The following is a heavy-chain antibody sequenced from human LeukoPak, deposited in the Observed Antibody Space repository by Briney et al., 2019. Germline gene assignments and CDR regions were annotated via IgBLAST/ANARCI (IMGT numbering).Heavy chain of an antibody. CDR3: ARESLAGAFDI. CDR1: GGSISSGSYY. J-gene: IGHJ3*02. D-gene: IGHD6-19*01. Sequence: SQTLSLTCTASGGSISSGSYYWSWIRQPAGKGLEWIGRIYTSGSTNYNPSLKSRVTISVDTSKNQFSLKLSSVTAADTAVYYCARESLAGAFDIWGQGTMVTVSS. V-gene: IGHV4-61*02. CDR2: IYTSGST.